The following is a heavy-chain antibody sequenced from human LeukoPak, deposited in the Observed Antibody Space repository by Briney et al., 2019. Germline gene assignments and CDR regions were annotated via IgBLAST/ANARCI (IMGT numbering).Heavy chain of an antibody. CDR2: IYPGDSDT. V-gene: IGHV5-51*01. D-gene: IGHD6-13*01. J-gene: IGHJ4*02. CDR3: VRHVFGAAAGAPFDY. CDR1: GYSFTSYW. Sequence: GESLKISCNGSGYSFTSYWIGGVRQMPGKGLEWMGIIYPGDSDTRYGPSFQGQVTISADKSISTAYLQWSSLKASDTAMYYCVRHVFGAAAGAPFDYWGQGTLVTVSS.